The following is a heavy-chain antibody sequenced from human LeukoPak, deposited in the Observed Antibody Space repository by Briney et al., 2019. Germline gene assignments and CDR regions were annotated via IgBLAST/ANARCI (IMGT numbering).Heavy chain of an antibody. Sequence: PGRSLRLSCAASGFTFSSYAMSWVRQAPGKGLEWVSDITSSGGTTYYADSVKGRFTISRDNSKNPLYLQMSSLRAEDTAVYYCAKDGPAGSHYFDYWGQGTLVTVSS. CDR3: AKDGPAGSHYFDY. CDR1: GFTFSSYA. CDR2: ITSSGGTT. D-gene: IGHD3-10*01. V-gene: IGHV3-23*01. J-gene: IGHJ4*02.